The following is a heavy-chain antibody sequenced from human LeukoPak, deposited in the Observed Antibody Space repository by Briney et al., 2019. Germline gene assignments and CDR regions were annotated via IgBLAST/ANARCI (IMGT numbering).Heavy chain of an antibody. CDR3: ARVQWELQFFDY. CDR1: GYTFTSYD. V-gene: IGHV1-18*01. CDR2: ISAYNGNT. Sequence: EASVKDSCKASGYTFTSYDINWVRQAPGQGLEWMGRISAYNGNTNYAQKLQGRVTMTTDTSTSTAYMELRSLRSDDTAVYYCARVQWELQFFDYWGQGTLVTVSS. D-gene: IGHD1-26*01. J-gene: IGHJ4*02.